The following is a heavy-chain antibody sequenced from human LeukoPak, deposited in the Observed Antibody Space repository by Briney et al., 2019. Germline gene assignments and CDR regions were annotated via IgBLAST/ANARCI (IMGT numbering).Heavy chain of an antibody. CDR3: AKKIRNPLSAFGGVIVSDY. CDR2: ISGSGGST. D-gene: IGHD3-16*02. Sequence: GGSLRLSCAASGFTFSSYAMSWVRQAPGKGLEWVSAISGSGGSTYYADSVKGRFTISRDNSKNTLYLQMNSLRAEDTAVYYCAKKIRNPLSAFGGVIVSDYWGQGTLVTVSS. V-gene: IGHV3-23*01. J-gene: IGHJ4*02. CDR1: GFTFSSYA.